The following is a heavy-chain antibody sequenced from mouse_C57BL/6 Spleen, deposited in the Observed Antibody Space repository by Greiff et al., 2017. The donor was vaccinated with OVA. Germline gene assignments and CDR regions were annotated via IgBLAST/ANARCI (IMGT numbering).Heavy chain of an antibody. CDR1: GFNIKNTY. V-gene: IGHV14-3*01. CDR2: IDPANGNT. J-gene: IGHJ1*03. Sequence: EVKLVESVAELVRPGASVKLSCTTSGFNIKNTYVHWVKQRPEQGLEWIGRIDPANGNTKYAPKFQGKATITADTSSNTVYLQLSRLTSEDTAIYYCARGQEDYSNWYFDVWGTGTTVTVSS. D-gene: IGHD2-5*01. CDR3: ARGQEDYSNWYFDV.